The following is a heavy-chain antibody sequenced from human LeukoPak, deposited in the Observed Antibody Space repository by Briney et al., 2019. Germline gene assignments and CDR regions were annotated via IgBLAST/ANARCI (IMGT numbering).Heavy chain of an antibody. D-gene: IGHD3-10*01. CDR2: INHSGST. J-gene: IGHJ4*02. CDR3: ARHGIITMVRGVYDY. CDR1: GGSFSGYY. Sequence: SETLSLTCAVYGGSFSGYYWSWIRQPPGKGLEWIGEINHSGSTNYNPSLKSRVTISVDTSKNQFSLKLSSVTAADTAVYYCARHGIITMVRGVYDYWGQGTLVTVSS. V-gene: IGHV4-34*01.